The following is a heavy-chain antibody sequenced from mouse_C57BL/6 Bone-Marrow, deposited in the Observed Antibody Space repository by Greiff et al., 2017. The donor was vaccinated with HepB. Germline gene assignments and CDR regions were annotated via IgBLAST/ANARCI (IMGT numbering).Heavy chain of an antibody. D-gene: IGHD4-1*02. CDR3: VRGEGQLSTGTVFDY. J-gene: IGHJ2*01. Sequence: EVQVESGGGLVQPKGSLKLSCAASGFTFNTYAMHWVRQAPGKGLEWVARIRSKSSNYVTYYADSVKDRFTISRDDSQSMLYLQMNNLKTEDTAMYYCVRGEGQLSTGTVFDYWGQGTTLTVSS. V-gene: IGHV10-3*01. CDR1: GFTFNTYA. CDR2: IRSKSSNYVT.